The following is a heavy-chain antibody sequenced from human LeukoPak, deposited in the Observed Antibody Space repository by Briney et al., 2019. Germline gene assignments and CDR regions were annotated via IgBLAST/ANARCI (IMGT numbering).Heavy chain of an antibody. Sequence: PSETLSLTCAVYGGSFSGYYWSWIRQPPGKGLEWIGETNHSGSTNYNPSLKSRVTISVDTSKNQFSLKLSSVTAADTAVYYCARARGAMAPFDYWGQGTLVTVSS. CDR2: TNHSGST. V-gene: IGHV4-34*01. D-gene: IGHD5-18*01. J-gene: IGHJ4*02. CDR1: GGSFSGYY. CDR3: ARARGAMAPFDY.